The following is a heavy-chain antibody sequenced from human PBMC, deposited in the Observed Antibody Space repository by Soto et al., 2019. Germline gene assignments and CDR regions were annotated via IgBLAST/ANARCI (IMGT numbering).Heavy chain of an antibody. CDR1: GGSFSGYY. V-gene: IGHV4-34*01. Sequence: SETLSLTCAVYGGSFSGYYWSWIRQPPGKGLEWIGEINHSGSTNYNPSLKSRVTISVDTSKNQFSLKLSSVTAADTAVYYCARVDGDYYYYYMDVWGKGTTVTVSS. J-gene: IGHJ6*03. CDR3: ARVDGDYYYYYMDV. CDR2: INHSGST. D-gene: IGHD2-15*01.